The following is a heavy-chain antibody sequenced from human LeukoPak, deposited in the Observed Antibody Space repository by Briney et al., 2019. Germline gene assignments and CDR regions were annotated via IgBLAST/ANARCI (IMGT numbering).Heavy chain of an antibody. D-gene: IGHD5-24*01. CDR1: GGTFSSYA. J-gene: IGHJ6*02. Sequence: SVKVSCKASGGTFSSYAISWVRQAPGQGLGWMGGIIPIFGTANYAQKFQGRVTITADESTSTAYMELSSLRSEDTAVYYCASPLGRDGYNYYYYGMDVWGQGTTVTVSS. CDR3: ASPLGRDGYNYYYYGMDV. CDR2: IIPIFGTA. V-gene: IGHV1-69*13.